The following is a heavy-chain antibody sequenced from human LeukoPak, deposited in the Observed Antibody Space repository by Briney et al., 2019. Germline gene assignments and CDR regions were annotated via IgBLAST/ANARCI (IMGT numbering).Heavy chain of an antibody. J-gene: IGHJ4*02. CDR1: GGSISSSSYY. D-gene: IGHD5-24*01. CDR3: ARGDGYKFHFDY. CDR2: IYYSGST. Sequence: SETLSLTCSVSGGSISSSSYYWGWIRQPPGKGLEWIGSIYYSGSTYYNPSLKSRVTISVDTSKNQFSLKLSSVTAADTAVYYCARGDGYKFHFDYWGQGTLVTVSS. V-gene: IGHV4-39*07.